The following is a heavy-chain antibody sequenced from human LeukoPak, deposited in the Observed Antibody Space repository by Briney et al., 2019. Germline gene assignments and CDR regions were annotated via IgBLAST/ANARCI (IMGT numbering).Heavy chain of an antibody. Sequence: GASVKVSCKASGDTFTGYYIHWVRQAPGQGLEWMGWINPNTGGTNYAQKFQGRVTMTRDTSISTAYMELSRLRSDDTAVYYCARSSRYDIWTGYPYWGQGALVTVSP. CDR3: ARSSRYDIWTGYPY. V-gene: IGHV1-2*02. CDR2: INPNTGGT. J-gene: IGHJ4*02. D-gene: IGHD3-9*01. CDR1: GDTFTGYY.